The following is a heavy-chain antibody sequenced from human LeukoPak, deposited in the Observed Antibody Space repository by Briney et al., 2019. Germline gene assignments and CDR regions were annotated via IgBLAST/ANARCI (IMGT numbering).Heavy chain of an antibody. J-gene: IGHJ4*02. CDR2: ISYDGSNK. D-gene: IGHD3-9*01. CDR3: ARGPHYDILTGYYKGSFDY. CDR1: GFTFSSYA. V-gene: IGHV3-30*01. Sequence: HPGRSLRLSCAASGFTFSSYAMHWVRQAPGKGLEWVADISYDGSNKYYADSVKGRFTISRDNSKNTLYLQMNSLRAEDTAVYYCARGPHYDILTGYYKGSFDYWGQGTLVTVSS.